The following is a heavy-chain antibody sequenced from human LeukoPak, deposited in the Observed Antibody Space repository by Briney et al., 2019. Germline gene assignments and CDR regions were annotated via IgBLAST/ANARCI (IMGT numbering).Heavy chain of an antibody. CDR1: GGSISSYY. D-gene: IGHD5-18*01. CDR2: IYYSGST. CDR3: AREFYSYGPTDY. Sequence: PSETLSITCTVSGGSISSYYWSWIRQPPGKGLEWIGYIYYSGSTNYNPSLKSRVTISVDTSKNQFSLKLSSVTAADTAVYYCAREFYSYGPTDYWGQGTLVTVSS. J-gene: IGHJ4*02. V-gene: IGHV4-59*01.